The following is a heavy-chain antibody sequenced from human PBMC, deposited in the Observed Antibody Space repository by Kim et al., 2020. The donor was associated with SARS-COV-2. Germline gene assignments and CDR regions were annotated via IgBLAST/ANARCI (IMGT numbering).Heavy chain of an antibody. CDR2: INHSGST. V-gene: IGHV4-34*01. CDR1: GGSFSGYY. D-gene: IGHD5-18*01. Sequence: SETLSLTCAVYGGSFSGYYWSWIRQPPGKGLEWIGEINHSGSTNYNPSLKSRVTISVDTSKNQFSLKLSSVTAADTAMYYCARGGGSDTAMVWFDPWGQGTLVTVSS. CDR3: ARGGGSDTAMVWFDP. J-gene: IGHJ5*02.